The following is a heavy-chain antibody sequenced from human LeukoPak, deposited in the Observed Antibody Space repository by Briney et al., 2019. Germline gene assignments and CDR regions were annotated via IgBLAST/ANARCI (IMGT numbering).Heavy chain of an antibody. Sequence: QPGGSLRLSCAASGFTFSPLGMNWVRQAPGRGLEWVSYISSGSSTTYYADSVKGRFTISRDNAKNSLYLQLNSLRDEDTAVYYCARSGQWPGVADYWGQGTLVTVSS. CDR3: ARSGQWPGVADY. V-gene: IGHV3-48*02. J-gene: IGHJ4*02. D-gene: IGHD6-19*01. CDR2: ISSGSSTT. CDR1: GFTFSPLG.